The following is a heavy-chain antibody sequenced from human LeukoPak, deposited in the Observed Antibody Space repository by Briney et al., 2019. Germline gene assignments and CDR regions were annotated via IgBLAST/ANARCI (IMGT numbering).Heavy chain of an antibody. CDR2: INHSGST. D-gene: IGHD3-22*01. Sequence: PSETLSLTCAVYGGSFSGYYWSWIRQPPGKGLEWIGEINHSGSTNYNPSLKSRGTISVDTSKNQFSLKLSSVTAADTAVYYCARHYRYYDSSGYLGAWGQGTLVTVSS. CDR3: ARHYRYYDSSGYLGA. V-gene: IGHV4-34*01. J-gene: IGHJ5*02. CDR1: GGSFSGYY.